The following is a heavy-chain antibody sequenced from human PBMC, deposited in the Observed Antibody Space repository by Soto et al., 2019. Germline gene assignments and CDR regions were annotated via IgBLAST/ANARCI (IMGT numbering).Heavy chain of an antibody. CDR1: GFPFSTYD. Sequence: EVLLVESGGGLVQPGGSLRLSCAASGFPFSTYDMHWVRQSPGKGLEWISAIGAAGDTYYSDSMKGRFTISRDNAKRSLYLQMNSLSAGDSAVYYCSRGPVAGPSYYYMDMWGKGTKVIVSS. D-gene: IGHD6-19*01. CDR2: IGAAGDT. CDR3: SRGPVAGPSYYYMDM. J-gene: IGHJ6*03. V-gene: IGHV3-13*01.